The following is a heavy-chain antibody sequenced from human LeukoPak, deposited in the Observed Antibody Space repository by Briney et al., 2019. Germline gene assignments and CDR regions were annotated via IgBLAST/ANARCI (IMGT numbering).Heavy chain of an antibody. CDR3: ARVIAARRLYYYYYYMDV. Sequence: GASVKVSCKAFGYTFTSNYMHWVRQAPGQGPEWMGVISPSGGSTTYAQKFQGRVTITRDTSASTAYMELYSLRSEDMAVYYCARVIAARRLYYYYYYMDVWGKGTTVTVSS. CDR1: GYTFTSNY. CDR2: ISPSGGST. D-gene: IGHD6-6*01. J-gene: IGHJ6*03. V-gene: IGHV1-46*01.